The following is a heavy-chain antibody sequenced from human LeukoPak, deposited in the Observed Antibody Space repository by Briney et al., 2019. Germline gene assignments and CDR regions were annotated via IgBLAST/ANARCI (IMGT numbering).Heavy chain of an antibody. V-gene: IGHV1-69*05. CDR1: GGTFSSYA. D-gene: IGHD3-22*01. Sequence: SVKVSCKASGGTFSSYAISWVRQAPGQGLEWMGRIIPIFGTANYAQKFQGRVTITTDESTSTAYMELSSLRSEDTAVYYCARASPMIVVPGDYWGQGTLVTVSS. CDR3: ARASPMIVVPGDY. J-gene: IGHJ4*02. CDR2: IIPIFGTA.